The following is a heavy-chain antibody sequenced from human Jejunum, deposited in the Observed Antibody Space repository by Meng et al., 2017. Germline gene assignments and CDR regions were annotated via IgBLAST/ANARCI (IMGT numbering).Heavy chain of an antibody. D-gene: IGHD3/OR15-3a*01. J-gene: IGHJ3*01. CDR3: ARDDISTGYHDGFAA. Sequence: SETLSLTCTVSGGSISISNYYWDWIRQPPGKGLEWIGSIYYSGNTYYNPSLKSRVAISVDTSKNQFSLELTSVTAADTAVYYCARDDISTGYHDGFAAWGQGKAVTVSS. V-gene: IGHV4-39*07. CDR1: GGSISISNYY. CDR2: IYYSGNT.